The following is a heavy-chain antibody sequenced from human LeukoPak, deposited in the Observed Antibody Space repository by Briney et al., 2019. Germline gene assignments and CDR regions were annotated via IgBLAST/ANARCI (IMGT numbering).Heavy chain of an antibody. CDR2: ISGSGGST. Sequence: GGSLRLSCAASGFTFSSYAVSWVRQAPGKGLEWVSAISGSGGSTYYADSVKGRFTISRDKSKNTLYLQKNSLRAEDTAVYYCAKDACSSTSCYQKGYFDYWGQGTLVTVSS. CDR3: AKDACSSTSCYQKGYFDY. D-gene: IGHD2-2*01. V-gene: IGHV3-23*01. CDR1: GFTFSSYA. J-gene: IGHJ4*02.